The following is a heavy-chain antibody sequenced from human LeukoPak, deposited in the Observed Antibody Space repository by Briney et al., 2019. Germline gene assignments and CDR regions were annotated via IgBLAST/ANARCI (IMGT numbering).Heavy chain of an antibody. CDR1: GFTFTNYA. CDR3: ARDGPSIAAAINWFDP. CDR2: ISSSGSTI. V-gene: IGHV3-48*03. D-gene: IGHD6-13*01. Sequence: GGSLRLSCAASGFTFTNYAMSWVRQAPGKGLEWVSYISSSGSTIYYADSVKGRFTISRDNAKNSLYLQMNSLRAEDTAVYYCARDGPSIAAAINWFDPWGQGTLVTVSS. J-gene: IGHJ5*02.